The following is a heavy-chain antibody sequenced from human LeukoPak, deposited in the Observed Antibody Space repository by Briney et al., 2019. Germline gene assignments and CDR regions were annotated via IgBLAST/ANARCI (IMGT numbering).Heavy chain of an antibody. D-gene: IGHD2-2*02. J-gene: IGHJ4*02. CDR3: ASWLGYCSSASCYTTQFDY. V-gene: IGHV3-21*01. CDR1: GFTFSSYS. CDR2: ISSSSSYI. Sequence: SGGSLRLSCAASGFTFSSYSVNWVRQAPGKGLEWVSSISSSSSYIYYADSVKGRFTISRDNAKNSLYLQMNSLRAEDTAVYYCASWLGYCSSASCYTTQFDYWGQGTLVTVSS.